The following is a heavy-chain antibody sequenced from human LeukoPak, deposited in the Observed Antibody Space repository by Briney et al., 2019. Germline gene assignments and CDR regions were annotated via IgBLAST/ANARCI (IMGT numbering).Heavy chain of an antibody. D-gene: IGHD2-21*02. CDR1: GFSFSAYA. CDR3: ARGANCGGDCYWYFDL. V-gene: IGHV3-23*01. J-gene: IGHJ2*01. CDR2: ISDSGGDT. Sequence: GGSLRLSCVASGFSFSAYAMSWVRQAPGTGLQWVSSISDSGGDTYYTDSVKGRFTISRDNSKNTLFLQMNSLRAGDTAVYYCARGANCGGDCYWYFDLWGRGTLVTVSS.